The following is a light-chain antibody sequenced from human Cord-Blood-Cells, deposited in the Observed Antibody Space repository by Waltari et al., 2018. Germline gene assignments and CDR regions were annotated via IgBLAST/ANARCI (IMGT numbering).Light chain of an antibody. J-gene: IGKJ1*01. CDR2: AAS. CDR3: QQSYSTSWT. CDR1: QSISSY. V-gene: IGKV1-39*01. Sequence: DIQMTQSPSSLSVSVGDRVTITCRASQSISSYLNWYQQKPGKAPKLLIYAASSLQSGGPSRFSGSGSGTDFTLTISSLQPEDFATYYCQQSYSTSWTFGQGTKVEIK.